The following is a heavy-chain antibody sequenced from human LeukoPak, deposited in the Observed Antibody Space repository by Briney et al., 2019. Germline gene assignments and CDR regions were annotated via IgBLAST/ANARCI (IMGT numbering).Heavy chain of an antibody. D-gene: IGHD2-15*01. Sequence: AAVKVSCKASGYTFTSYDINCVRQATVQGLEWMGWMNPNSGNTGYAQKFQGRVTMTRNTSISTAYMELSSLRSEDTAVYYCARGYCSGGSCYKSQDLKWFDPWGQGTLVTVSS. J-gene: IGHJ5*02. V-gene: IGHV1-8*01. CDR1: GYTFTSYD. CDR2: MNPNSGNT. CDR3: ARGYCSGGSCYKSQDLKWFDP.